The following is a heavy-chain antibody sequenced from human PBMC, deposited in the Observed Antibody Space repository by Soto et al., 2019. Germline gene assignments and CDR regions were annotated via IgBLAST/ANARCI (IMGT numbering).Heavy chain of an antibody. Sequence: PSETLSLTCTVSGGSISSYYWSWIRQPPGKGLEWIGYIYYSGSTNYNPSLKSRVTISVDTSKNQFSLKLSSVTAADTAVYFCARGSDYYNYGMDVWGQGTKVTVSS. CDR1: GGSISSYY. CDR3: ARGSDYYNYGMDV. V-gene: IGHV4-59*01. CDR2: IYYSGST. D-gene: IGHD6-25*01. J-gene: IGHJ6*02.